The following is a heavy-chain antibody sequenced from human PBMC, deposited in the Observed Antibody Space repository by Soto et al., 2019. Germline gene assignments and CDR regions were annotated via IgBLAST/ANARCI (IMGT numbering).Heavy chain of an antibody. CDR3: ARDGVVGAVLDY. Sequence: GGSLRLSCAASGFTFSSYGMHWVRQAPGKGLEWVAVIWYDGSNKYYADSVKGRFTISRDNSKNTLYLQMNSLRAEDTAVYYCARDGVVGAVLDYWGQGTLVTVSS. CDR1: GFTFSSYG. D-gene: IGHD2-15*01. J-gene: IGHJ4*02. CDR2: IWYDGSNK. V-gene: IGHV3-33*01.